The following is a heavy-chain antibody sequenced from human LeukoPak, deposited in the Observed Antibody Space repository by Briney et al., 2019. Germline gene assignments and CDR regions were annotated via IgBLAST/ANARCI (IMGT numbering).Heavy chain of an antibody. J-gene: IGHJ4*02. CDR2: IFGSGGSA. V-gene: IGHV3-23*01. Sequence: GGSLRLSCAASGFTFNNYAMYWVRQAPGKGLEWVSGIFGSGGSAHYADSVKGRFTISRDNSKNMVYLQVDSLRVEDTAIYYCGKTTTGYSSGRYPGWPVDYGGQGTLVTVSS. D-gene: IGHD6-19*01. CDR3: GKTTTGYSSGRYPGWPVDY. CDR1: GFTFNNYA.